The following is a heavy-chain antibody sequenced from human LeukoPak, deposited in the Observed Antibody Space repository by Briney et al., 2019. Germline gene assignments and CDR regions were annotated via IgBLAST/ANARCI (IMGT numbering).Heavy chain of an antibody. J-gene: IGHJ5*02. CDR3: ARHPVAAGGAYNWFDP. D-gene: IGHD6-13*01. V-gene: IGHV5-51*01. Sequence: GESLKISCKASGYTFSKYWIGWVRQMPGKGLEWMGIIYPRDSNTIYSPSFQGQVTISVDTSINTAYLQWISLKASDTAMYYCARHPVAAGGAYNWFDPWGQGTLVTVSS. CDR1: GYTFSKYW. CDR2: IYPRDSNT.